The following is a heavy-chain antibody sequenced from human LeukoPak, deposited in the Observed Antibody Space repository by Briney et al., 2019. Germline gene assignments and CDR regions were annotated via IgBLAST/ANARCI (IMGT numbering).Heavy chain of an antibody. V-gene: IGHV3-20*04. CDR2: INWNGGST. CDR1: GFTFDDYG. D-gene: IGHD2-2*01. CDR3: ARKGSTSRTGENYFDY. Sequence: GGSLRLSCAASGFTFDDYGMSCVRQAPGKGLEWVSGINWNGGSTGYADSVTGRFTISRDNAKNSLYLQMDSLRAEDTALYYCARKGSTSRTGENYFDYWGQGTLVTVSS. J-gene: IGHJ4*02.